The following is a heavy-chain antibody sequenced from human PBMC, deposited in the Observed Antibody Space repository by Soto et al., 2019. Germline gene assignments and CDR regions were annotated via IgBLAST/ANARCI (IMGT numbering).Heavy chain of an antibody. V-gene: IGHV4-39*01. J-gene: IGHJ5*02. CDR2: IYYSGST. CDR1: GGSISSSSYY. Sequence: SETLSLTCTVSGGSISSSSYYWGWIRQPPGKGLEWIGSIYYSGSTYYNPSLKSRVTISVDTSKNQFSLKLSSVTAADTAVYYCATEILGNPNWFDPWGQGTLVTVSS. CDR3: ATEILGNPNWFDP. D-gene: IGHD3-3*01.